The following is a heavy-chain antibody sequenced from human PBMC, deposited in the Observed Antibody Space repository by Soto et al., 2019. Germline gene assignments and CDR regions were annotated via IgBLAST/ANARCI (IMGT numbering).Heavy chain of an antibody. D-gene: IGHD6-19*01. V-gene: IGHV4-39*01. CDR3: AGLDPIAEAGPNDD. CDR1: NASISCISYY. Sequence: AETLSLTSAVSNASISCISYYWGWLLQPPGEGMEWIGIIYYSGSTFENPAVKSRVTISVDTAKNQCSLKLSSVAAADTAVDYGAGLDPIAEAGPNDDWRQGNLVAVS. CDR2: IYYSGST. J-gene: IGHJ4*02.